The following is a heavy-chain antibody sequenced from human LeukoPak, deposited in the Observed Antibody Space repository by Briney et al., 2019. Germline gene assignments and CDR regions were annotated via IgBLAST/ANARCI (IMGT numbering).Heavy chain of an antibody. CDR3: ARDDAGYSYDPRGWFDP. D-gene: IGHD5-18*01. J-gene: IGHJ5*02. V-gene: IGHV3-74*01. CDR1: GFTFRSYW. Sequence: GGSLSLSCAASGFTFRSYWMHWVRQAPGKGLVWVSRINSDGSSTSYADSVKGRFTISRDNAKNTLYLKMNSLRAEDTAVYYCARDDAGYSYDPRGWFDPWGQGTLSPSPQ. CDR2: INSDGSST.